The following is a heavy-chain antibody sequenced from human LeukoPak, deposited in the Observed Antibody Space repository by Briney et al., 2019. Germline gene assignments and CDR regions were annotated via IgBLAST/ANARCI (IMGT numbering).Heavy chain of an antibody. CDR3: AKDQVAGAGGD. CDR1: GFTFSSYA. J-gene: IGHJ4*02. V-gene: IGHV3-23*01. D-gene: IGHD6-13*01. Sequence: GGSLRLSCAASGFTFSSYAMSWVRQAPGKGLEWVSGISDSGGSTYYADSVKGRFTVSRDNSKNTLYLQMNSLRAEDTAVYYCAKDQVAGAGGDWGQGTLVSVSS. CDR2: ISDSGGST.